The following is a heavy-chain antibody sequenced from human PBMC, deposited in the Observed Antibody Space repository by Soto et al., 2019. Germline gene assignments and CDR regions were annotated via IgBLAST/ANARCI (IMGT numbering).Heavy chain of an antibody. J-gene: IGHJ6*04. Sequence: ASVKVSCTASGYTFTSYDINWVRQATGQGLEWMGWMNPNSGNTGYAQKFQGRVTMTRNTSISTAYMELSSLRSEDTAVYYCARVGGASSSLYDVYYYSHYGIDGWAKGTSVPVS. CDR3: ARVGGASSSLYDVYYYSHYGIDG. V-gene: IGHV1-8*01. D-gene: IGHD6-13*01. CDR2: MNPNSGNT. CDR1: GYTFTSYD.